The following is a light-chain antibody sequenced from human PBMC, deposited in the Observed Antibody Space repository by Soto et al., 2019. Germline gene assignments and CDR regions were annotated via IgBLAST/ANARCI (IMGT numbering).Light chain of an antibody. V-gene: IGLV1-40*01. CDR2: RNV. CDR1: GSNIGAGYD. J-gene: IGLJ3*02. CDR3: QSYDRSLSGWV. Sequence: QSVLTQSPSMSGAPGQRVTISRTGSGSNIGAGYDVHWYQQVAGTAPKLLIYRNVNRPSGVPDRFSGSKSGTSASLAITGLQAEDEADYYCQSYDRSLSGWVFGGGTKLTVL.